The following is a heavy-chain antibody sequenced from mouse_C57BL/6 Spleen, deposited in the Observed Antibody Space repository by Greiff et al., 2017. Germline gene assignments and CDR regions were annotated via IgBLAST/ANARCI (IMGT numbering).Heavy chain of an antibody. V-gene: IGHV1-85*01. CDR2: IYPGDGST. Sequence: VQLQQSGPELVKPGASVKLSCKASGYTFTSYDINWVKQRPGQGLEWIGWIYPGDGSTKYNEKFKGKATLTVDTSSSTAYMELRSLTSEDSAVYFCARERDVDYAMDYWGQGTSLTVSS. CDR1: GYTFTSYD. CDR3: ARERDVDYAMDY. D-gene: IGHD3-3*01. J-gene: IGHJ4*01.